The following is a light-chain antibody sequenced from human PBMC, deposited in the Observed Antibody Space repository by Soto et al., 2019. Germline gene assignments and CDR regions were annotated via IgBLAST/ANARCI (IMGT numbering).Light chain of an antibody. J-gene: IGKJ3*01. V-gene: IGKV3-11*01. CDR2: DAS. CDR1: QSVSSY. CDR3: QQRSNWV. Sequence: EIVLTQSPATLSLSPGDRATLSCRASQSVSSYLAWYQQKPGQAPRLLIYDASNRATGIPARFSGSGSGTDFTLTISSLEPEDFAVYYCQQRSNWVFGPGTKVDIK.